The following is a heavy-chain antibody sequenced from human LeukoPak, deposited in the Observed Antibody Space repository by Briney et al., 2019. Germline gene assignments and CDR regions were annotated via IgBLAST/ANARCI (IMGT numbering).Heavy chain of an antibody. CDR1: GGSVSSYY. J-gene: IGHJ4*02. CDR3: ARDSNY. V-gene: IGHV4-59*02. Sequence: SETLSLTCTVSGGSVSSYYWSWVRQPPGEGLEWIAYVYNSGSTNYNPSLKSRVTISVDRSKNQFSLKMNSVTAADTAVYYCARDSNYWGQGTLVTVSS. CDR2: VYNSGST.